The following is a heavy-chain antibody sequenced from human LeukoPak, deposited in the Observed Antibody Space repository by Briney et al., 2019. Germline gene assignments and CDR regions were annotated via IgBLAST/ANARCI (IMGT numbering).Heavy chain of an antibody. J-gene: IGHJ1*01. Sequence: GGSLRLSCAASGFTFSNAWMSWVRQAPGKGLEWVGRIKSKTDGGTTDYTAPVKGRFTISRDDSKNTLYLQMNSLKTEDTAVYYCTTGFSWYEYFQHWGQGTLVIVSS. D-gene: IGHD6-13*01. V-gene: IGHV3-15*01. CDR3: TTGFSWYEYFQH. CDR1: GFTFSNAW. CDR2: IKSKTDGGTT.